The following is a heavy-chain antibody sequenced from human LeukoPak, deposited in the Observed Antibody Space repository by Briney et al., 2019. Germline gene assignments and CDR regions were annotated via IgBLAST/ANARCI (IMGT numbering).Heavy chain of an antibody. CDR3: ALSCSSTSCYGPIDAFDS. J-gene: IGHJ3*02. D-gene: IGHD2-2*01. CDR1: GYTFTSYG. V-gene: IGHV1-18*01. Sequence: ASVKVSCKASGYTFTSYGISWVRQAPGQGLEWMGWISAYNGNTNYAQKLQGRVTMTTDTSTSTAYMELRSLRSDDTAVYYCALSCSSTSCYGPIDAFDSWGQGTMVTVSS. CDR2: ISAYNGNT.